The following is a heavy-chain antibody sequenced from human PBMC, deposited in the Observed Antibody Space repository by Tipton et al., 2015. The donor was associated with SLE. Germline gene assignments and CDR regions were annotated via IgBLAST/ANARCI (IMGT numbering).Heavy chain of an antibody. D-gene: IGHD5-12*01. CDR1: GYSISSGYY. CDR3: ARDIVATN. J-gene: IGHJ4*02. V-gene: IGHV4-61*01. CDR2: IYYSGST. Sequence: TLSLTCAVSGYSISSGYYWSWIRQPPGKGLEWIGYIYYSGSTNYNPSLKSRVTISVDTSKNQFSLKLSSVTAADTAVYYCARDIVATNWGQGTLVTVSS.